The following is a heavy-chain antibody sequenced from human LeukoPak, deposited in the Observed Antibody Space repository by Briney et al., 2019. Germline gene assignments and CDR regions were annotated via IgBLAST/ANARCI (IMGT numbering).Heavy chain of an antibody. V-gene: IGHV4-34*01. CDR1: GGSFSGYY. CDR2: INHSGST. D-gene: IGHD5-12*01. CDR3: ARDRATAPLDY. J-gene: IGHJ4*02. Sequence: EXXSLTCAVYGGSFSGYYWSWIRQPPGKGLEWIGEINHSGSTNYNPSLKSRVTISVDTSKNQFSLKLSSVTAADTAVYYCARDRATAPLDYWGQGTLVTVSS.